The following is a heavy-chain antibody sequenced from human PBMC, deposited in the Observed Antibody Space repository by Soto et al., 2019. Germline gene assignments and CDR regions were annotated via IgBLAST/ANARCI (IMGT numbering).Heavy chain of an antibody. CDR2: INPGNGNT. CDR3: ARGGYFDSSNYLAY. V-gene: IGHV1-3*01. D-gene: IGHD3-22*01. J-gene: IGHJ4*02. CDR1: GYTFTSYG. Sequence: ASVKVSCKASGYTFTSYGMNWVRQAPGRGLEWMGWINPGNGNTKYSQKFQGRVIIGRDTSASTAYMELSSLRSEDTAVYYCARGGYFDSSNYLAYWGLGTLVTVSS.